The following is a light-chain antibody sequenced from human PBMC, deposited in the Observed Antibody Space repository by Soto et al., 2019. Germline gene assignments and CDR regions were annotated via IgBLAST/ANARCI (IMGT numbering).Light chain of an antibody. CDR2: DVS. V-gene: IGLV2-14*03. CDR1: SSDVGGYNY. J-gene: IGLJ2*01. Sequence: QSVLTQPASVSGSPGQSITISCTGTSSDVGGYNYVSWYQQQPGKAPKLMIYDVSYRPSVVSNRFSGSKSGNTASLTISGLQAEDEADYYCSSFTSSTTVVFGGGTKLTVL. CDR3: SSFTSSTTVV.